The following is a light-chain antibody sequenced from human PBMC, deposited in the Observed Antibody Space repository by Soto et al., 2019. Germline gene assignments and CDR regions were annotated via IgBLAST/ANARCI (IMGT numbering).Light chain of an antibody. Sequence: VLTKSPVTLSLSPGERATLSCRASQSFRGLLAWYQQKPGQAPRLLIYDAYNRATGIPPRFSGSGSGTDVTRTISSLEPEDSAVYYCQQDGSSPGTCGQGTKVDI. V-gene: IGKV3-11*01. CDR3: QQDGSSPGT. J-gene: IGKJ1*01. CDR1: QSFRGL. CDR2: DAY.